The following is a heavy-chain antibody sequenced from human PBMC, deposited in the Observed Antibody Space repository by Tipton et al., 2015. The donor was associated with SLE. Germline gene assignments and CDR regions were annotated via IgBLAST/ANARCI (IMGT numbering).Heavy chain of an antibody. J-gene: IGHJ4*02. CDR1: GGSISNYY. V-gene: IGHV4-59*01. D-gene: IGHD3-3*01. CDR3: ARSYYDFWSASVRGYFDY. CDR2: IYYSGGT. Sequence: TLSLTCTVSGGSISNYYWTWIRQPPGKGLEWIGYIYYSGGTNYNPSLKSRVTISVDTSKNQFSLKLNSVTAADTGVYYCARSYYDFWSASVRGYFDYWGQGILVTVSS.